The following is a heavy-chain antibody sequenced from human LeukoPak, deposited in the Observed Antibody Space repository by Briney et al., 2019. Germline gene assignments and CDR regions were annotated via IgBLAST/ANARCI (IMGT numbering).Heavy chain of an antibody. CDR2: ISDGGAGT. CDR3: AKNAYRYFES. J-gene: IGHJ4*02. V-gene: IGHV3-23*01. D-gene: IGHD5-18*01. CDR1: GVTFSTTG. Sequence: PGGSLRLSCAASGVTFSTTGMTWVRQAPGKGLEWVSCISDGGAGTYYADSVKGRFTISRDNSKNTLFLQMNSLRAEDSAIYYCAKNAYRYFESWGQGTLVIVSS.